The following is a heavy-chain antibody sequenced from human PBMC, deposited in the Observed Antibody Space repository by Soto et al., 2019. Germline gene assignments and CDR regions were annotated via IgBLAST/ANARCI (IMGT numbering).Heavy chain of an antibody. CDR2: SYPSDSDA. D-gene: IGHD1-1*01. Sequence: ESLKISCKGSGYNFAGYWIAWGRQMPGKGLELMGISYPSDSDARCRPSFQGQVTISADKSISSAYLQWSSMRASDTATYYCARGGGPTRTFDYWGQGTPVTV. CDR3: ARGGGPTRTFDY. CDR1: GYNFAGYW. J-gene: IGHJ4*02. V-gene: IGHV5-51*01.